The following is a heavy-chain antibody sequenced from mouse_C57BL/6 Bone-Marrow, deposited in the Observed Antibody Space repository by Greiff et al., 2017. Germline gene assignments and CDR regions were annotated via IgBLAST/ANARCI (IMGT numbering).Heavy chain of an antibody. Sequence: QVQLQQPGAELVKPGASVKVSCKASGYTFTSYWMHWVKQRPGQGLEWIGRIPPSDSDTNYNQKFKGKATLTVDKSSSTAYMQLSSLNSEDSAVYYCAYGSSHWYFEVWGTGTTVTVSS. J-gene: IGHJ1*03. CDR1: GYTFTSYW. CDR2: IPPSDSDT. CDR3: AYGSSHWYFEV. D-gene: IGHD1-1*01. V-gene: IGHV1-74*01.